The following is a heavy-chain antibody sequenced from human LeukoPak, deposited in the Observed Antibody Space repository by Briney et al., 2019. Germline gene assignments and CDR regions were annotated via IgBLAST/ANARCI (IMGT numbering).Heavy chain of an antibody. Sequence: GGSLRLSCAASGFTFSSYWMHWVRQAPGKGLVWVSRINSDGSSTSYADSVKGRFTISRDNAKNTLYLQMNSLRAEDTGVYYCARDRYCSGGSCYSNWFDPWGQGTLVTVSS. CDR2: INSDGSST. J-gene: IGHJ5*02. D-gene: IGHD2-15*01. CDR3: ARDRYCSGGSCYSNWFDP. CDR1: GFTFSSYW. V-gene: IGHV3-74*01.